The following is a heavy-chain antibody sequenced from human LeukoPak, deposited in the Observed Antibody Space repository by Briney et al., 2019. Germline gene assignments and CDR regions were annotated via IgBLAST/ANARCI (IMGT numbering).Heavy chain of an antibody. J-gene: IGHJ4*02. CDR3: ARVAYSGSFSFDD. CDR1: GGSISSSSYY. Sequence: PSETLSLTCTVSGGSISSSSYYWGWIRQPPGKGLEWIGSIYYSGSTYYNPSLKSRVTISVDTSKNQFSLKLSSVTAADTAVYYCARVAYSGSFSFDDWGQGTLVTVSS. V-gene: IGHV4-39*01. CDR2: IYYSGST. D-gene: IGHD1-26*01.